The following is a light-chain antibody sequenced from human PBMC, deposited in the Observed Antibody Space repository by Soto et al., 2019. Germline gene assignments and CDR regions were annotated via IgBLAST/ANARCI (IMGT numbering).Light chain of an antibody. CDR2: EVS. CDR3: SPYAGSKNYNYV. V-gene: IGLV2-8*01. Sequence: QSVLTQPPSASGSRGQSVTISCTGTSSDVGGYKYVSWYQQHPGKAPKLIIYEVSKRPSGVPDRFSGSKSGNTASLTVSGLQAEDEAEYYCSPYAGSKNYNYVFGTGTKVTVL. J-gene: IGLJ1*01. CDR1: SSDVGGYKY.